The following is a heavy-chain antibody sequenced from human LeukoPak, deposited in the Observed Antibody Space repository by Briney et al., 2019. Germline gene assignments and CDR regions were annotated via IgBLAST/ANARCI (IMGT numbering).Heavy chain of an antibody. Sequence: GGSLRFSCAASGFTFSSYAMSWVRQAPGKGLEWVSAISGSGGSTYYADSVKGRFTISRDNSKNTLYLQMNSLRAEDTAVYYCAKDMRVRDIVVVPAASDYWGQGTLVTVSS. D-gene: IGHD2-2*01. CDR2: ISGSGGST. V-gene: IGHV3-23*01. CDR3: AKDMRVRDIVVVPAASDY. CDR1: GFTFSSYA. J-gene: IGHJ4*02.